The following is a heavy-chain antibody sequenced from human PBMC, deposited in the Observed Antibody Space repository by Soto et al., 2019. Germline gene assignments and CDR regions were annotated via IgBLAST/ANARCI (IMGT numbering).Heavy chain of an antibody. V-gene: IGHV4-59*08. CDR3: ARNYGDYVDY. Sequence: QVQLQESSPGLVKPSETLSLTCTVSGGSIRSYYWSWIRQPPGKVLECIGYIYYSGSTNYNPSLKSRVTISVDTSKNQFSLKLSSVTVADTAIYYCARNYGDYVDYWGQGTLVTVSS. CDR1: GGSIRSYY. CDR2: IYYSGST. J-gene: IGHJ4*02. D-gene: IGHD4-17*01.